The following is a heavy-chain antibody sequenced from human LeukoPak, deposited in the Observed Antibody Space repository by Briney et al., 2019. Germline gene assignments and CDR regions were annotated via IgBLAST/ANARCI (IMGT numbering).Heavy chain of an antibody. CDR2: IYYSGST. D-gene: IGHD3-22*01. J-gene: IGHJ3*01. CDR3: ARGSLTYYDSSGYYYRAFDL. V-gene: IGHV4-31*03. CDR1: GRSISSGGYY. Sequence: SQTLSLTCTVSGRSISSGGYYWSWLRQHPGKGLEWIVYIYYSGSTYYNPSLKSRVTISVDTSKNQFSLKLSSVTAADTAVYYCARGSLTYYDSSGYYYRAFDLWGQGTMVTVSS.